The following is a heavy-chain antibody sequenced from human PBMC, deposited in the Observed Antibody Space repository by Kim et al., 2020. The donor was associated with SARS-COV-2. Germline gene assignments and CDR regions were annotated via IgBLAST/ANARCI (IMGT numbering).Heavy chain of an antibody. CDR2: IYHSGST. CDR1: GGSISSGGYY. V-gene: IGHV4-31*03. CDR3: ARDLVAGDYYYYGMDV. D-gene: IGHD2-21*01. Sequence: SETLSLTCTVSGGSISSGGYYWSWIRQHPGKGLEWIGYIYHSGSTYYNPSLKSRVTISVDTSKNQFSLKLSSVTAADTAVYYCARDLVAGDYYYYGMDVWGQGTTVTVSS. J-gene: IGHJ6*02.